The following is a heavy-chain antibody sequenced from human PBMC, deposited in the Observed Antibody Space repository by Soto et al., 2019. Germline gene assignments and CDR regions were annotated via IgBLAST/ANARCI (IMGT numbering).Heavy chain of an antibody. CDR1: GFTFSSYG. CDR3: AKDGGFITMRVVVPYYYGMDV. CDR2: ISYDGSNK. J-gene: IGHJ6*02. Sequence: QVQLVESGGGVVQPGRSLRLSCAASGFTFSSYGMHWVRQAPGKGLVWVAVISYDGSNKYYADSVKGRFTISRDNSKNTLYLQMNSLRAEDTAVYYCAKDGGFITMRVVVPYYYGMDVWGQGTTVTVSS. D-gene: IGHD3-22*01. V-gene: IGHV3-30*18.